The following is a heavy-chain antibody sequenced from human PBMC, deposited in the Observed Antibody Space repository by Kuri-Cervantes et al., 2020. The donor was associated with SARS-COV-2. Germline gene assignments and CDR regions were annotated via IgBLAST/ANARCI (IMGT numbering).Heavy chain of an antibody. J-gene: IGHJ4*02. CDR2: ISSSSSYI. CDR3: ARGISYSGYDLDY. Sequence: GESLKISCAASGFTFCSYSMNWVRQAPGKGLEWVSSISSSSSYIYYADSVKGRFTISRDNAKNSLYLQMNSLRAEDTAVYYCARGISYSGYDLDYWGQGTLVTVSS. CDR1: GFTFCSYS. V-gene: IGHV3-21*01. D-gene: IGHD5-12*01.